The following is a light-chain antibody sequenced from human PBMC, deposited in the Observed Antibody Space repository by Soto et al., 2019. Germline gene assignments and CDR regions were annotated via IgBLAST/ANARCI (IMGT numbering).Light chain of an antibody. CDR3: QQYNNWPLT. J-gene: IGKJ4*01. V-gene: IGKV3-15*01. CDR2: GAS. CDR1: QSVSSN. Sequence: EVVMSKSAATVSVSTGERCPLSWRASQSVSSNLAWYQQKPGQAPRLLIYGASTRATGIPARFSGSGSGTEFTLTISSLQSEDFAVYYCQQYNNWPLTFGGGTKVDIK.